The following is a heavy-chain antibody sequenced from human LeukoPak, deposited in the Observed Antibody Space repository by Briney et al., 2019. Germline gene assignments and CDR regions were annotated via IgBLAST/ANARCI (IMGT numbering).Heavy chain of an antibody. D-gene: IGHD6-6*01. CDR2: IYSGGST. J-gene: IGHJ4*02. Sequence: HPGGSLRLSCAASGFTVSSNYMSWVRQAPGKGLEWVSVIYSGGSTYYADSVKGRFTISRDNSKNTLYLQMNSLRADDTAVYYCLAESSTSWEGYWGQGTLVTVSS. CDR3: LAESSTSWEGY. V-gene: IGHV3-53*01. CDR1: GFTVSSNY.